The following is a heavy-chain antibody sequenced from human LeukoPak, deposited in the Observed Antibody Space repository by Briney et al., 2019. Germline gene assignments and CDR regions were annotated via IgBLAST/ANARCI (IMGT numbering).Heavy chain of an antibody. V-gene: IGHV1-18*01. J-gene: IGHJ6*02. CDR2: ISAYNGNT. Sequence: PGGSLRLSCAASGFTFNSYGISWVRQAPGQGLEWMGWISAYNGNTNYAQKLQGRVTMTTDTSTSTAYMELRSLRSDDTAVYYCARDRPDPHDYYYYGMDVWGQGTTVTVSS. CDR1: GFTFNSYG. CDR3: ARDRPDPHDYYYYGMDV.